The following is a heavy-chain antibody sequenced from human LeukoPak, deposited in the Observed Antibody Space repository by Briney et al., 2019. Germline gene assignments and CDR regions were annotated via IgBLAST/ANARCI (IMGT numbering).Heavy chain of an antibody. CDR2: INPNSGGT. CDR1: GYTFTGYY. Sequence: VASVKVSCKASGYTFTGYYMHWVRQAPGQGLEWMGWINPNSGGTNYAQRLQGRVTMTRDTSISTAYMELSRLRSDDTAVYYCARDCTAVAGTWFDPWGQGTLVTVSS. V-gene: IGHV1-2*02. CDR3: ARDCTAVAGTWFDP. D-gene: IGHD6-19*01. J-gene: IGHJ5*02.